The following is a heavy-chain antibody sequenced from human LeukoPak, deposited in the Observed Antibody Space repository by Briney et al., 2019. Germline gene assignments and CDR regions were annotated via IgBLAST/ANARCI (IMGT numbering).Heavy chain of an antibody. Sequence: KPSETLSLTCAVYGGSFSGYYWSWIRQPPGKGLEWIGEINHSGSTNYNPSLKSRVTISVDTSKNQFSLKLSSVTAADTAVYYCARLFPLPDYGDDESGGYWGQGTLVTVSS. CDR3: ARLFPLPDYGDDESGGY. CDR1: GGSFSGYY. V-gene: IGHV4-34*01. J-gene: IGHJ4*02. D-gene: IGHD4-17*01. CDR2: INHSGST.